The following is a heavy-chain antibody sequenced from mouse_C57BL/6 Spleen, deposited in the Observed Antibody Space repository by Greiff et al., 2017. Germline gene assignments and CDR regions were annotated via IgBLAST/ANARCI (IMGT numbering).Heavy chain of an antibody. J-gene: IGHJ3*01. D-gene: IGHD3-2*02. V-gene: IGHV5-4*01. CDR1: GFTFSSYA. Sequence: DVQLVESGGGLVKPGGSLKLSCAASGFTFSSYAMSWVRQTPEKRLEWVATISDGGSYTYYPDNVKGRFTISRDNAKNNLYLQMSHLKSEDTAMYYCARSPTAQATVAYWGQGTLVTVSA. CDR2: ISDGGSYT. CDR3: ARSPTAQATVAY.